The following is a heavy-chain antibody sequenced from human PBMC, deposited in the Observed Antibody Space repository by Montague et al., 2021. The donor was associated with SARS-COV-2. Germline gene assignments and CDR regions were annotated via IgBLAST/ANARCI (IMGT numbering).Heavy chain of an antibody. CDR2: IYWDDDK. CDR1: GFSLSTSGVG. CDR3: AHRHYGVYSRGYFDY. D-gene: IGHD4-17*01. V-gene: IGHV2-5*02. J-gene: IGHJ4*02. Sequence: PALVKPTQTLTLTCTFSGFSLSTSGVGVGWIRQPPGKALEWLALIYWDDDKRYSPSLKSRLTITKDTSKNQVVLTMTNMDPVDTATYYCAHRHYGVYSRGYFDYWGQGTLVTVSS.